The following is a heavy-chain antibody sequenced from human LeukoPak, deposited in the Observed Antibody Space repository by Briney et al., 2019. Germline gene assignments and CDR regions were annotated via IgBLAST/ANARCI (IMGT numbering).Heavy chain of an antibody. D-gene: IGHD3-22*01. CDR2: IKQDGGEK. V-gene: IGHV3-7*01. J-gene: IGHJ4*02. Sequence: GSLRLSCAASEFTFSSYWMSWVRQAPGKGLEWVANIKQDGGEKYYLDSVKGRFTISRDNAKNTLFLQMNSLRAEGTAAYYCARSVYDSGGYYRVLDYWGQGTLVTVSS. CDR1: EFTFSSYW. CDR3: ARSVYDSGGYYRVLDY.